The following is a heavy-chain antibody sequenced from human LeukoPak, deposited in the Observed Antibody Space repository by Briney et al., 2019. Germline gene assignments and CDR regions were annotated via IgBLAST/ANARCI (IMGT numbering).Heavy chain of an antibody. CDR2: ISSNGGST. CDR1: GFTFSSYA. Sequence: GGSLRLSCAASGFTFSSYAMHWVRQAPGKGLEYVSAISSNGGSTYYANSVKGRFTISRDNSKNTLYLQMGSLRAEDMAVYYCARSGIDWGQGTLVTVSS. J-gene: IGHJ4*02. V-gene: IGHV3-64*01. D-gene: IGHD1-26*01. CDR3: ARSGID.